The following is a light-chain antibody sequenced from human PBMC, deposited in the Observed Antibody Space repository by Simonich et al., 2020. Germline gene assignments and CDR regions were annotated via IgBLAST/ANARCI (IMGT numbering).Light chain of an antibody. CDR3: QQYYSTPLT. CDR2: WAT. J-gene: IGKJ1*01. V-gene: IGKV4-1*01. CDR1: QSVLYRSNNKNY. Sequence: DIVMTQSPDSLAVSLGERATINCKSSQSVLYRSNNKNYLAWYQQKPGQPPKLLIYWATTRESGVPDRFGGSGSGTDFTLTISSLQAEDVAVYYCQQYYSTPLTFGQGTKVEIK.